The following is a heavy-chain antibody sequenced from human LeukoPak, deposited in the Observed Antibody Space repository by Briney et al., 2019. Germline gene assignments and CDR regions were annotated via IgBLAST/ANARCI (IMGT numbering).Heavy chain of an antibody. CDR1: GGTFTSYA. J-gene: IGHJ5*02. V-gene: IGHV1-69*13. Sequence: ASVKVSCKTSGGTFTSYAITWVRQAPGQGLEWMGKIIPISGTTNYAQKFQGRVTFTGDESTSTDYMELSSLRSEDTALYYCARKLRLGGNWFDPCGQGTLVTVSS. CDR2: IIPISGTT. D-gene: IGHD1-26*01. CDR3: ARKLRLGGNWFDP.